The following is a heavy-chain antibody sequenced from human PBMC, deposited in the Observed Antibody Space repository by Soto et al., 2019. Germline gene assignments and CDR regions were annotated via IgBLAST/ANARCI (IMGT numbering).Heavy chain of an antibody. Sequence: EVQLVESGGALVQPGWSLRLSCAASGFTFDHYVMHWVRQTPGKGLEWVSGITGNSVGIGYTDSVKGRFTISRDKAENSLHLQMNNLRAEDTALYYCVKDIFFKGWYGTGGFAIWGRGTMVTVSS. V-gene: IGHV3-9*01. CDR1: GFTFDHYV. CDR2: ITGNSVGI. D-gene: IGHD6-19*01. CDR3: VKDIFFKGWYGTGGFAI. J-gene: IGHJ3*02.